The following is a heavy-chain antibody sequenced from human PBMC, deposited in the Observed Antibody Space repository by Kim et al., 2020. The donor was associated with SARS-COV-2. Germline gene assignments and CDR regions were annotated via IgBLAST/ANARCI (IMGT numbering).Heavy chain of an antibody. J-gene: IGHJ3*02. Sequence: YADSVKGRFTISRDNAKNSLYLQMNSLRAEDTAVYYCARFYLHSGYAFDSWGQGTMVTVSS. V-gene: IGHV3-11*01. D-gene: IGHD3-22*01. CDR3: ARFYLHSGYAFDS.